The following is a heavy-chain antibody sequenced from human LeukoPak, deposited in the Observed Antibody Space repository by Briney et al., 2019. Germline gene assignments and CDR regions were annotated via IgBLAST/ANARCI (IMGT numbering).Heavy chain of an antibody. Sequence: GASVKVSCKASGYTFTSYDIIWVRQATGQGLEWMGWMNPNRGNTGYAKKFQGRVTMTRNTSISTAYMELSSLRSEDTAVYDCARGKDSYGYYDILTGGYYWGQGTLVTVSS. CDR2: MNPNRGNT. CDR1: GYTFTSYD. V-gene: IGHV1-8*01. CDR3: ARGKDSYGYYDILTGGYY. D-gene: IGHD3-9*01. J-gene: IGHJ4*02.